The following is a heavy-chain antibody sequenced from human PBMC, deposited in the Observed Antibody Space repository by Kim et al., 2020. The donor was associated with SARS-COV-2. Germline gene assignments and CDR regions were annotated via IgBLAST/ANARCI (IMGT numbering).Heavy chain of an antibody. CDR2: ISGSGGST. D-gene: IGHD3-22*01. V-gene: IGHV3-23*01. CDR1: GFTFSSYA. Sequence: GGSLRLSCAASGFTFSSYAMSWVRQAPGKGLEWVSAISGSGGSTYYADSVKGRFTISRDNSKNTLYLQMNSLRAEDTAVYYCAKEAFYYYDSSDWFDPWGQGTLVTVSS. CDR3: AKEAFYYYDSSDWFDP. J-gene: IGHJ5*02.